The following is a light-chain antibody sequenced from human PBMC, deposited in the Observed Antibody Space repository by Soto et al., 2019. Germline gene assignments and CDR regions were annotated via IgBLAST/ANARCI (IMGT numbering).Light chain of an antibody. V-gene: IGKV3-11*01. CDR1: QSVSSY. J-gene: IGKJ4*01. CDR2: HAS. Sequence: EIVLTQSPATLSLSPGERATLSCRASQSVSSYLQWYQQKPGQAPRLLIYHASNRAAGIPGRFIGSGSGTDFRLIISSLEPEDFAVYYCQQRYSWPPLTFGGGTKVEIK. CDR3: QQRYSWPPLT.